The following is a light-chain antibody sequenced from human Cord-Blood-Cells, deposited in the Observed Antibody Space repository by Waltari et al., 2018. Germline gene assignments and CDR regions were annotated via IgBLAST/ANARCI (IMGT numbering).Light chain of an antibody. CDR1: SSDVGSYNL. CDR2: EGS. CDR3: CSYAGSSTFV. J-gene: IGLJ1*01. V-gene: IGLV2-23*03. Sequence: QPALTQPASVSGSPGQSITISCTGTSSDVGSYNLVSWYHQHPGKAPKLMIYEGSKRPSGVSNRFSGSKSGNTASLTITGRQAEDEADYYCCSYAGSSTFVFGTGTKVTVL.